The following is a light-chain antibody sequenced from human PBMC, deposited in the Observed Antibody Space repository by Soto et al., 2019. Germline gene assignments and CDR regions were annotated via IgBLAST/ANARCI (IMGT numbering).Light chain of an antibody. Sequence: VAWTQSQATLSLSPGERATLSCLARDTINIYSAWYQQKPGQAPRLLIYDASNRATGIPARFSGSGSGTDFTLTISSLEPEDFAIYYCQQRYNWPPLTFGQGTRLEI. V-gene: IGKV3-11*01. CDR1: DTINIY. J-gene: IGKJ5*01. CDR2: DAS. CDR3: QQRYNWPPLT.